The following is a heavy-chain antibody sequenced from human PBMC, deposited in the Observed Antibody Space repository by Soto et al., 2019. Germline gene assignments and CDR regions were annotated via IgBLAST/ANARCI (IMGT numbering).Heavy chain of an antibody. J-gene: IGHJ4*02. D-gene: IGHD5-18*01. CDR1: GCTFSTYA. V-gene: IGHV1-69*13. Sequence: ASVKVSCTASGCTFSTYAISWVRQAPGQGLEWMGGIIPMFGTANYAQRFQDRVTITADESTNTVYMELSSLRSEDTAVYFCASGIQLWLRRINNGYSGWGQGTLVTVSS. CDR3: ASGIQLWLRRINNGYSG. CDR2: IIPMFGTA.